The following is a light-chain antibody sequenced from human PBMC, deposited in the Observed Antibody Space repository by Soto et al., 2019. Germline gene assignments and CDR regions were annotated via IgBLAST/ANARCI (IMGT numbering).Light chain of an antibody. CDR1: SSDVGGYNY. Sequence: QSALTQPCSVSGSPGQSVTISCTGTSSDVGGYNYVSWYQQHPGKAPKLMIYDVSKRPSGVPDRFSGSKSGNTASLTISGLQAEDEAEYYCCSYAGSYTVVFGGGTKVTVL. CDR3: CSYAGSYTVV. CDR2: DVS. J-gene: IGLJ2*01. V-gene: IGLV2-11*01.